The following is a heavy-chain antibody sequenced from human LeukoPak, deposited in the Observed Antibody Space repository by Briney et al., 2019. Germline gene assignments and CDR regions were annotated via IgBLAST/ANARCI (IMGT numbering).Heavy chain of an antibody. CDR2: ISGSSGST. V-gene: IGHV3-23*01. CDR3: AKDRGSSSLYFDY. Sequence: GGSLRLSCAASGFTFSSYAMSWVRQAPGKGREWVSAISGSSGSTYYADSVKGRFTISRDNSKNTLYLHMSSLRAEDTAVYYCAKDRGSSSLYFDYWGQGTLVTVSS. D-gene: IGHD6-13*01. J-gene: IGHJ4*02. CDR1: GFTFSSYA.